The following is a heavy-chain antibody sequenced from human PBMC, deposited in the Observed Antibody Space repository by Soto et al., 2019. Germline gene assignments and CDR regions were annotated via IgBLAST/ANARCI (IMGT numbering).Heavy chain of an antibody. CDR3: ARRSGDAFDI. V-gene: IGHV4-59*08. CDR2: IYYSGST. Sequence: QVQLQESGPGLVKPSETLSLTCTVSGGSISSYYWSWIRQPPGKGLEWIGYIYYSGSTNYNPSLKMRFTTSADTPKHQFSLKLRSVTAPHTAVYYGARRSGDAFDIWGQGTMATVSS. J-gene: IGHJ3*02. CDR1: GGSISSYY.